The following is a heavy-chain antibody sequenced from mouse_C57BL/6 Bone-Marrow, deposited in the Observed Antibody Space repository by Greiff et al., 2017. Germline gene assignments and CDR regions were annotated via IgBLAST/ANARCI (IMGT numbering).Heavy chain of an antibody. V-gene: IGHV1-47*01. CDR2: FHPYNDDT. D-gene: IGHD1-1*01. J-gene: IGHJ1*03. Sequence: VKLVESGAELVKPGASVKMSCKASGYTFTTYPIEWMKQNHGKSLVWIGNFHPYNDDTKYHEQFKGKATLTVEKSSSTVDLELSRLTSDDSAVYYCARRITTEVADWYFDVWGTGTTVTVAA. CDR1: GYTFTTYP. CDR3: ARRITTEVADWYFDV.